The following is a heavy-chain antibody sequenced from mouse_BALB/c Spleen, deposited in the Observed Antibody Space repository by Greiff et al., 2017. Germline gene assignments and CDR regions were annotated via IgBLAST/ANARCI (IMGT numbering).Heavy chain of an antibody. CDR1: GFTFSSYG. CDR3: ARRGYGNYYFDY. J-gene: IGHJ2*01. Sequence: EVQLVESGGGLVQPGGSLKLSCAASGFTFSSYGMSWVRQTPDKRLELVATINSNGGSTYYPDSVKGRFTISRDNAKNTLYLQMSSLKSEDTAMYYCARRGYGNYYFDYWGQGTTLTVSS. CDR2: INSNGGST. D-gene: IGHD2-10*02. V-gene: IGHV5-6-3*01.